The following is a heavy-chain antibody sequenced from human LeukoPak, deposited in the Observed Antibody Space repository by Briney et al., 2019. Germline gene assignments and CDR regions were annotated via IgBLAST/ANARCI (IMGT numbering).Heavy chain of an antibody. CDR1: GGSINSSDYY. CDR3: AIAYYDYWSHFMGHFDY. D-gene: IGHD3-3*01. V-gene: IGHV4-39*05. CDR2: IYYSGKT. Sequence: SETPSLTCTVSGGSINSSDYYWAWIRQPPGKGLEWIGSIYYSGKTYYNPSLKSRLTISVDSSNDQFSLRLNSVTAADAAMYYCAIAYYDYWSHFMGHFDYWGRGTLVTVSS. J-gene: IGHJ4*02.